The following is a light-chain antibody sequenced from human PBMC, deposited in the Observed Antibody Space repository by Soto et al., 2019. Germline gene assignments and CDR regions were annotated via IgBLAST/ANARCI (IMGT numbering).Light chain of an antibody. CDR2: DGS. V-gene: IGKV1-33*01. CDR3: QQYSHRIT. J-gene: IGKJ5*01. Sequence: DIERTQSPSSLSASSGERVTISCQASHDNSNYLKWYQQKLGKAPKLLIYDGSNWETGVPSRFSGSGSGTDFTFTISSLQSEDIATYYCQQYSHRITFGQGTLLEIK. CDR1: HDNSNY.